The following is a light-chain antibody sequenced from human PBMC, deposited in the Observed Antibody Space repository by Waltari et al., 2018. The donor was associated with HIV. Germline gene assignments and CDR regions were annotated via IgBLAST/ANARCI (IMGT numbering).Light chain of an antibody. J-gene: IGLJ2*01. CDR3: SSYTSSDTVV. V-gene: IGLV2-14*01. Sequence: QSALTQPASVSGSPGQSISISCTGTNSDVGGYNAVSWYQQHPAKAPKLVILEVSNRPSGVSNRFSGSKSGNRASLTISGLQAEDEAYYYCSSYTSSDTVVFGGGTKVTVL. CDR2: EVS. CDR1: NSDVGGYNA.